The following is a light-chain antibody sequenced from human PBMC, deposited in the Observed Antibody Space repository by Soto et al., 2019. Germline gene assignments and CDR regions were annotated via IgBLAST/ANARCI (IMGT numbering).Light chain of an antibody. J-gene: IGLJ2*01. CDR1: SSNIGKNF. CDR2: DIN. V-gene: IGLV1-51*01. Sequence: QSVLTQPPSVSAAPGQKVTISCSGSSSNIGKNFVSWYQQLPGTAPKLVVYDINKRPSGIPDRFSVSKSGTSATLAITGLQTGDEADSYCGSWDSSLYAVVFGGGTKVTVL. CDR3: GSWDSSLYAVV.